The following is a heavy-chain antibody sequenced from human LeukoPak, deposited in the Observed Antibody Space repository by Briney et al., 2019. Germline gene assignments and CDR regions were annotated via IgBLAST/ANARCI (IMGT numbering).Heavy chain of an antibody. V-gene: IGHV3-53*01. CDR1: GFTFSNYW. CDR3: ARGEPVS. J-gene: IGHJ5*02. CDR2: LCGGST. Sequence: GGSLRLSCAVSGFTFSNYWMHWVRQAPGKGLEWVSVLCGGSTYYADSVKGRFTISRDNSKNTLYLQMNSLRVEDTAMYYCARGEPVSWGQGTLVTVSS.